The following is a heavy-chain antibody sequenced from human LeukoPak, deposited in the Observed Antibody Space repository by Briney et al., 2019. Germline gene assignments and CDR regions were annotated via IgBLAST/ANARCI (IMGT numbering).Heavy chain of an antibody. V-gene: IGHV4-59*01. CDR2: ISYSGST. J-gene: IGHJ3*02. CDR1: GGSISSYY. D-gene: IGHD5-18*01. Sequence: SETLSLTCTVSGGSISSYYWSWIRQPPGKGLEWIGYISYSGSTNYNPSLKSRVTISVDTSKNQFSLKLSSVTAADTAVYYCARDPTLRGYSYGPPGAFDIWGQGTMVTVSS. CDR3: ARDPTLRGYSYGPPGAFDI.